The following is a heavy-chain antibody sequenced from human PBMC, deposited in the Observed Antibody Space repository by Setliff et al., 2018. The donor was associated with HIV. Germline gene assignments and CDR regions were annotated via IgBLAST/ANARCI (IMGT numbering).Heavy chain of an antibody. J-gene: IGHJ4*02. CDR2: ISVDGSGK. D-gene: IGHD4-17*01. V-gene: IGHV3-30*01. Sequence: PGGSLRLSCTASGFTFSDSVMHWVRQPPGKGLEWVAAISVDGSGKFYADSVKGRFTISRDNSKNALYLQMDSLRDEDTAVYFCVKDDHGSYDRLFYFDYWGQGTLVTVSS. CDR3: VKDDHGSYDRLFYFDY. CDR1: GFTFSDSV.